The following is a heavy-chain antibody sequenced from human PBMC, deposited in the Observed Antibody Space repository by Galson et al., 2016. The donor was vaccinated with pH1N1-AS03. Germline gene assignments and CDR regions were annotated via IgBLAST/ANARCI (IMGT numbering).Heavy chain of an antibody. CDR3: AREECSSSSCRRDQNYYMDV. V-gene: IGHV1-69*06. D-gene: IGHD2-2*01. Sequence: SVKVSCKASGVTFRNFVISWVRQAPGQGLEWVGGIIAIFGTPKHAQKFQGRVTITADKSTSTAYMDLSTLISEDTAMYYCAREECSSSSCRRDQNYYMDVWGKGTTVTVSS. CDR1: GVTFRNFV. CDR2: IIAIFGTP. J-gene: IGHJ6*03.